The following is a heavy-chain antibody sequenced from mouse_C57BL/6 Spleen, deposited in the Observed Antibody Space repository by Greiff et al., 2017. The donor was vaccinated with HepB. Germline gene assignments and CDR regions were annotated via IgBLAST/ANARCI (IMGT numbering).Heavy chain of an antibody. J-gene: IGHJ3*01. CDR3: ARQGYDYDVFAY. V-gene: IGHV5-9*01. D-gene: IGHD2-4*01. CDR1: GFTFSSYT. CDR2: ISGGGGNT. Sequence: EVQVVESGGGLVKPGGSLKLSCAASGFTFSSYTMSWVRQTPEKRLEWVATISGGGGNTYYPDSVKGRFTISRDNAKNTLYLQMSSLRSEDTALYYCARQGYDYDVFAYWGQGTLVTVSA.